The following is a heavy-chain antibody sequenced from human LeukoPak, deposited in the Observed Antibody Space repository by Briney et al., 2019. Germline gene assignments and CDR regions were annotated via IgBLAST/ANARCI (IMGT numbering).Heavy chain of an antibody. CDR1: GFTLSSYS. J-gene: IGHJ3*02. CDR3: ARDLGIFFDAFDI. Sequence: PGGSLRLSCAASGFTLSSYSMNWVRQAPGKGLEWVSYISSSSSTIYYADSVKGRFTISRDNAKNSLYLQMNSLRAEDTAVYYCARDLGIFFDAFDIWGQGTMVTVSS. V-gene: IGHV3-48*01. D-gene: IGHD2-15*01. CDR2: ISSSSSTI.